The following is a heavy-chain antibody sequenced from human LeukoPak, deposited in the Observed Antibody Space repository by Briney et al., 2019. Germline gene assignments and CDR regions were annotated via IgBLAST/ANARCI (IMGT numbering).Heavy chain of an antibody. Sequence: GGSLRLSCAASGFTFSSYIMNWVRQAPGKGLEWVSSISSSSSYIYYADSVKGRFTISRDNAKNSLYLQMNSLRAEDTAVYYCARDRSQWELPFDYWGQGTLVTVSS. CDR1: GFTFSSYI. V-gene: IGHV3-21*01. CDR2: ISSSSSYI. J-gene: IGHJ4*02. D-gene: IGHD1-26*01. CDR3: ARDRSQWELPFDY.